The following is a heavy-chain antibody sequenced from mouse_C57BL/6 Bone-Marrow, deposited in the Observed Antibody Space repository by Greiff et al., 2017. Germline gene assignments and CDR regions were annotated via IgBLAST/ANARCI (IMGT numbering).Heavy chain of an antibody. V-gene: IGHV1-42*01. D-gene: IGHD3-2*02. CDR3: ARSQLRLRTAWFAY. CDR1: GYSFTGYY. J-gene: IGHJ3*01. CDR2: INPSTGGT. Sequence: VQLQQSGPELVKPGASVKISCKASGYSFTGYYMNWVKQSPEQSLEWIGEINPSTGGTTYNQKFKAKATLTVAKSSSTAYMQLKSLTSEDSAVYYCARSQLRLRTAWFAYWGQGTLVTVSA.